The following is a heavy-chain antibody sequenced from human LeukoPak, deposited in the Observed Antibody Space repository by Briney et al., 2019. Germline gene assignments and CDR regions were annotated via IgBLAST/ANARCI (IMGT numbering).Heavy chain of an antibody. J-gene: IGHJ4*02. D-gene: IGHD3-16*01. V-gene: IGHV3-7*01. CDR2: IKQDGSES. CDR3: ARLGEKADFDY. Sequence: GRSLRLSCAASGFTFSSYAMHWVRQAPGKGLEWVANIKQDGSESYYVDSVKGRFTFSRDNAKNSLYLQINSLRAEDTAVCYCARLGEKADFDYWGQGTLVTVSS. CDR1: GFTFSSYA.